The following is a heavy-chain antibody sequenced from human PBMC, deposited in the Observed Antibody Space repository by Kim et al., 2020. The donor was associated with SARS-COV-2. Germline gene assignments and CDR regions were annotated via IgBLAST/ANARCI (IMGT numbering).Heavy chain of an antibody. CDR1: GFTFSSYW. CDR2: VNSDGSIT. Sequence: GGSLRLSCVASGFTFSSYWMHWVRQAPGRGLVWVSRVNSDGSITTYGDSMKGRFTTSRDNAQNTLYLQMHSLRAEDTAVYFCASRFYVLGRYDYWGHGTLVTVSS. J-gene: IGHJ4*01. CDR3: ASRFYVLGRYDY. D-gene: IGHD3-10*01. V-gene: IGHV3-74*03.